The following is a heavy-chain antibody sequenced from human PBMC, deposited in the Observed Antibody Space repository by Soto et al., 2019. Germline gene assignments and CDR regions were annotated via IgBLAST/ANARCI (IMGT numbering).Heavy chain of an antibody. Sequence: QVQLVQSGAEVKQPGSSVKVSCKTSGGTFSTYATYWVRQAPGQGLEWMGAIIPLFGTADYAQKFQGRVTITADESTSTDYMELSSLRSEDTAVYYCARPKGSYSSGYYYFDYWGQGTLVTVSS. D-gene: IGHD6-19*01. CDR3: ARPKGSYSSGYYYFDY. J-gene: IGHJ4*02. CDR1: GGTFSTYA. V-gene: IGHV1-69*01. CDR2: IIPLFGTA.